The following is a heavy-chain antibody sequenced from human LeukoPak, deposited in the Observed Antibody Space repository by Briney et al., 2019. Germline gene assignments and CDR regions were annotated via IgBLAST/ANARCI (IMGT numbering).Heavy chain of an antibody. CDR1: GFTFSNFP. D-gene: IGHD3-16*01. Sequence: GGSLRLSCAAPGFTFSNFPMAWVRQAPGKGLEWVSLISNSGGSTYYADSVKGRFTISRDNSKNTVDLQMNSLRVEDTAVYYCAKGRGSSTYTFDYWGQGTLVTVSS. V-gene: IGHV3-23*01. CDR2: ISNSGGST. CDR3: AKGRGSSTYTFDY. J-gene: IGHJ4*02.